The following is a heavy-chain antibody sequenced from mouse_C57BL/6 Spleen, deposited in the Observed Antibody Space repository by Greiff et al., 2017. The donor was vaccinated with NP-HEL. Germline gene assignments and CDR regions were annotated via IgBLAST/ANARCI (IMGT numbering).Heavy chain of an antibody. V-gene: IGHV5-9*01. CDR3: ARQGDPRQGYFDD. D-gene: IGHD3-2*01. CDR2: ISGGGGNT. CDR1: GFTFSSYT. J-gene: IGHJ2*01. Sequence: EVMLVESGGGLVKPGGSLKLSCAASGFTFSSYTMSWVRQTPEKRLEWVATISGGGGNTYYPDSVKGRFTISRDNAKNTLYLQMSSLRSEDTALYYCARQGDPRQGYFDDWGQGTTLTVSS.